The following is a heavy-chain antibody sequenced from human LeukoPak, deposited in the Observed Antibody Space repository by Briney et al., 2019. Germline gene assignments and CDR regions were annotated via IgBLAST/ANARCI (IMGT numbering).Heavy chain of an antibody. J-gene: IGHJ4*02. D-gene: IGHD6-19*01. CDR3: STGWLGLDY. Sequence: GGSLRLSCAASGFTFSSFWMHWVRQAPGKGLVWVSRINSDGSSTSYADFVKGRFTISRDNAKNTLYLQMNSLRAEDTAVYYCSTGWLGLDYWGRGTLVSVSS. CDR1: GFTFSSFW. V-gene: IGHV3-74*01. CDR2: INSDGSST.